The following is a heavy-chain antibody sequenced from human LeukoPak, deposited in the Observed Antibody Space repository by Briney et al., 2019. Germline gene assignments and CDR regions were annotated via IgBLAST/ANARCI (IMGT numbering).Heavy chain of an antibody. J-gene: IGHJ4*02. V-gene: IGHV3-15*01. CDR1: GFTFDKAW. CDR2: IKSKIHGGTI. Sequence: GGSLRLSCAASGFTFDKAWMTWVRQAPGKGLEWVGRIKSKIHGGTIDYAAPVKGRFTISRDDSENTVYLQMNSLRAEDTAVYYCAKDRRLLPDYWGQGTLVTVSS. D-gene: IGHD4-17*01. CDR3: AKDRRLLPDY.